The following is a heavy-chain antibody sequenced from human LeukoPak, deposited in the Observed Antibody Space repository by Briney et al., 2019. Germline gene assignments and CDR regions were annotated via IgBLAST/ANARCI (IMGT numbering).Heavy chain of an antibody. D-gene: IGHD5-24*01. CDR3: ARGRGWIDP. CDR2: ISYDGSNK. J-gene: IGHJ5*02. Sequence: GGSLRLSCAASGFTFSSYGMHWVRQAPGKGLEWVAVISYDGSNKYYADSVKGRFTISRDNSKNTLYLQMNSLRAEDTAVYYCARGRGWIDPWGQGTLVTVSS. V-gene: IGHV3-30*03. CDR1: GFTFSSYG.